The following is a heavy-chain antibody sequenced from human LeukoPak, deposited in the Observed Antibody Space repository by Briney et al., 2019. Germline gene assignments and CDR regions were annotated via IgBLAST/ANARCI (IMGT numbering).Heavy chain of an antibody. V-gene: IGHV4-39*07. Sequence: SETLSLTCTVSGGSISSSSYYWGWIRQPPGKGLEWIGSIYYSGSTYYNPSLKSRVTISVDTSKNQFSLKLSSVTAADTAVYYCARESRDNDYGDYVSLPDAAAAFDIWGQGTMVTVSS. D-gene: IGHD4-17*01. CDR1: GGSISSSSYY. CDR3: ARESRDNDYGDYVSLPDAAAAFDI. CDR2: IYYSGST. J-gene: IGHJ3*02.